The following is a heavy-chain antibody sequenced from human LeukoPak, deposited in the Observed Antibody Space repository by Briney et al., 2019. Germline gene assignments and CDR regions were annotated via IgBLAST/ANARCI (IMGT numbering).Heavy chain of an antibody. V-gene: IGHV1-2*02. D-gene: IGHD3-22*01. CDR2: INPKTSGT. Sequence: ASVKVSCKASGYTFTGYYMHWVRQAPGQGLEWMGCINPKTSGTNYARKFQGRVTMTRDTSISTAYMELSRLRSDDTAVYFCARIDDYYDSSGRTSWFFDLWGRGTLVTVSS. CDR1: GYTFTGYY. J-gene: IGHJ2*01. CDR3: ARIDDYYDSSGRTSWFFDL.